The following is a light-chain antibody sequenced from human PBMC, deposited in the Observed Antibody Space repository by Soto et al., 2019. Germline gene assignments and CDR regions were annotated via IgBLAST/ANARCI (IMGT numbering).Light chain of an antibody. CDR1: SSDVGGYNY. CDR2: EVS. J-gene: IGLJ1*01. CDR3: SSYTTANTYV. V-gene: IGLV2-14*01. Sequence: QSALTQPASVSGSPGQSITISCTGTSSDVGGYNYVSWYQQHSGKAPKLMIYEVSNRPSGVSNRFSGSKSGNTASLTISGLQAEDEADYYCSSYTTANTYVFGTGTKLTVL.